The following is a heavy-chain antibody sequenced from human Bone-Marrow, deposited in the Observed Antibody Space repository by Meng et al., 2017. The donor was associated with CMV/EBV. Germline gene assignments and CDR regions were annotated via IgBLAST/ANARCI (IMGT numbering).Heavy chain of an antibody. CDR3: ARGGPLYCSGGSCYSGWFDP. V-gene: IGHV3-30-3*01. Sequence: GGSLRLSCAASGFTFSSYAMHWVRQAPGKGLEWVAVISYDGSNKYYADSVKGRFTISRDNSKNTLYLQMNSLRAEDTAVYYCARGGPLYCSGGSCYSGWFDPWGQGTLVTVSS. CDR2: ISYDGSNK. CDR1: GFTFSSYA. J-gene: IGHJ5*02. D-gene: IGHD2-15*01.